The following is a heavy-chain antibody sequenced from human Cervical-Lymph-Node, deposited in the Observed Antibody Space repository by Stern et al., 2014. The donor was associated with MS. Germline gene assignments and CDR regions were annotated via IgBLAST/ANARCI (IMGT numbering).Heavy chain of an antibody. D-gene: IGHD6-13*01. CDR1: GFTFSSYG. CDR3: ASSSSSWEGYFDY. J-gene: IGHJ4*02. CDR2: IRYDGSNK. Sequence: VQLVESGGGVVQPGRSLRLSCAASGFTFSSYGMHWVRQAPGQGLEWVAGIRYDGSNKNYEDSATGRFTISRDNSKNTLYLQMTSLRAEDTAVYYCASSSSSWEGYFDYWGQGTLVTVSS. V-gene: IGHV3-33*01.